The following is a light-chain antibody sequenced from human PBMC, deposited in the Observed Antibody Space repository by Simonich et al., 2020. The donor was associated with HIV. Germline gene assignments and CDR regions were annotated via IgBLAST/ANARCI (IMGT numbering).Light chain of an antibody. V-gene: IGKV1-13*02. J-gene: IGKJ2*02. CDR1: QGISSA. CDR2: DAS. Sequence: AIQLTQSPSSLSASVGDRVTITCRASQGISSALALYQQKPGKAPKLLIYDASSLESGVPSRFSGSGSGTDFTLTISSLQPEDFATYYCQQFNSYPCTFGQGTKLEIK. CDR3: QQFNSYPCT.